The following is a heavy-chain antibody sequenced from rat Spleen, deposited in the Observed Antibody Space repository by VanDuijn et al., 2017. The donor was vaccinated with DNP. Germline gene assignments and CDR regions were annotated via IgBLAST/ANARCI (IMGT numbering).Heavy chain of an antibody. CDR1: GFTFNNYW. CDR2: ITSSGSDT. Sequence: EVQLVESGGDLVQPGRSLKLSCVASGFTFNNYWMTWIRQVPGKGLEWFASITSSGSDTYYPDSVKGRFTISRDNARNTLYLQMNSLRSEDTATYYCAKVRTTGIPGFAYWGQGTLVTVSS. CDR3: AKVRTTGIPGFAY. V-gene: IGHV5-31*01. D-gene: IGHD1-9*01. J-gene: IGHJ3*01.